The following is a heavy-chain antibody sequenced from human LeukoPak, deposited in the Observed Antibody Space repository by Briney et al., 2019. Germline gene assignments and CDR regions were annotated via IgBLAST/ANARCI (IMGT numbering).Heavy chain of an antibody. CDR1: GGSFSGYY. CDR3: ARWAVGNWNDDGDAFDI. Sequence: SETLSLTCAVYGGSFSGYYWSWIRQPPGKGLEWIGEINHSGSTNYNPSLKSRVTISVDTSKNQFSLKLSSVTAEDTAVYYCARWAVGNWNDDGDAFDIWGQGTMVTVSS. J-gene: IGHJ3*02. V-gene: IGHV4-34*01. CDR2: INHSGST. D-gene: IGHD1-20*01.